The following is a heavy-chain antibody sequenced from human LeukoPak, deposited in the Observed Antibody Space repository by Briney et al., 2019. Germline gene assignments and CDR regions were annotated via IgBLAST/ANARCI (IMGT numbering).Heavy chain of an antibody. Sequence: SETLSLTCAVYGGSFSTYYWSWLRQPPGKGLEWIGEINHSGSTTYNPSLESRVTISIDTSKNHFSLKLSSVTAADTAVYYCTGYYYGTENYHNHPNFDYWGQGTLVTVSS. CDR2: INHSGST. J-gene: IGHJ4*02. CDR3: TGYYYGTENYHNHPNFDY. V-gene: IGHV4-34*01. D-gene: IGHD3-10*01. CDR1: GGSFSTYY.